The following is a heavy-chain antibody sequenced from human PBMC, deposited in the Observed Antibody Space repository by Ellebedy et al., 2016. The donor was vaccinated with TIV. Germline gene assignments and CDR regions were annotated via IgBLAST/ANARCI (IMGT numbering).Heavy chain of an antibody. CDR1: GFTFNSYW. D-gene: IGHD3-22*01. Sequence: GGSLRLSCAASGFTFNSYWMSWVRQAPGKGLEWVANINQDGSRIYYVDSVKGRITISRDNAKNSVYLRMNTLRVEDTAVYHCVRDGAYGDYSPGYYGMDVWGQGTTVTVSS. V-gene: IGHV3-7*03. J-gene: IGHJ6*02. CDR3: VRDGAYGDYSPGYYGMDV. CDR2: INQDGSRI.